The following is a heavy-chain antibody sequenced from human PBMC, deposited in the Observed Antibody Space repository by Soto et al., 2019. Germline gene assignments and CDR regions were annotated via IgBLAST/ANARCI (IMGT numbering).Heavy chain of an antibody. J-gene: IGHJ4*02. CDR1: GFTFSSYS. CDR3: ASFRNWNDVDY. Sequence: GGSLSLSCEASGFTFSSYSMNWVRQAPGKGLEWVSYISSSSSTICYADSVKGRFTISRDNAKNSLYLQMNSLRAEDTAVYYCASFRNWNDVDYWGQGTLVTVS. V-gene: IGHV3-48*01. CDR2: ISSSSSTI. D-gene: IGHD1-20*01.